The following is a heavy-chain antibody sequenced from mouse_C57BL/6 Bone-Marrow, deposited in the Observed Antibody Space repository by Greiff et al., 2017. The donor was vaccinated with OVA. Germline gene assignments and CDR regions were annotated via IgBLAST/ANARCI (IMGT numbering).Heavy chain of an antibody. V-gene: IGHV5-17*01. CDR2: ISSGSSTI. CDR1: GFTFSDYG. CDR3: ARPYYYGSSYDWYFDV. J-gene: IGHJ1*03. D-gene: IGHD1-1*01. Sequence: EVHLVESGGGLVKPGGSLKLSCAASGFTFSDYGMHWVRQAPEKGLEWVAYISSGSSTIYYADTVKGRFTISRDNAKNTLFLQMTSLRSEDTAMYYCARPYYYGSSYDWYFDVWGTGTTVTVSS.